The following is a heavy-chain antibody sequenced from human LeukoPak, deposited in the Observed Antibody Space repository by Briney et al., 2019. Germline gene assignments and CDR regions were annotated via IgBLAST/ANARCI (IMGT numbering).Heavy chain of an antibody. CDR1: GYTFTSYG. CDR2: ISAYNGNT. V-gene: IGHV1-18*01. D-gene: IGHD3-22*01. Sequence: GASVKVSCKASGYTFTSYGISWVGQSPGQGLEWMGWISAYNGNTNYAQKLQGRVTMTTDTSTSTAYMELRSLRSDDTAVYYCARDLRDYCDSSGYYPIDYWGQGTLVTVSS. CDR3: ARDLRDYCDSSGYYPIDY. J-gene: IGHJ4*02.